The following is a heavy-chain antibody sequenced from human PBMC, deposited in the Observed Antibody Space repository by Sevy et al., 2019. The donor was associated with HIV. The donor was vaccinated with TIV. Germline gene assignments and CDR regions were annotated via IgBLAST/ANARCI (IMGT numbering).Heavy chain of an antibody. D-gene: IGHD3-10*01. J-gene: IGHJ4*02. CDR3: AKRSSIGGGYFDY. Sequence: GGSLRLSCAASGFTFSSYAMNWVRQAPGKGLEWVSTISGSGGSTYYADSVKGRFTISRDNSKNTVYPQMNSLRAEDTAVYYCAKRSSIGGGYFDYWGQGTLVTVSS. CDR1: GFTFSSYA. CDR2: ISGSGGST. V-gene: IGHV3-23*01.